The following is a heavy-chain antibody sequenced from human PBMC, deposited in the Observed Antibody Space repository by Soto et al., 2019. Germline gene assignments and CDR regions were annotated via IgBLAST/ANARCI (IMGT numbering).Heavy chain of an antibody. Sequence: SVKVSCKASGGTFSSYAISWVRQAPGQGLEWMGGIIPIFGTANYAQKFQGRVTITADESTSTAYMELSSLRSEDTAVYYCARGPRDYEYYYYGMDVWGQGTTVTVSS. CDR1: GGTFSSYA. CDR3: ARGPRDYEYYYYGMDV. J-gene: IGHJ6*02. V-gene: IGHV1-69*13. D-gene: IGHD3-22*01. CDR2: IIPIFGTA.